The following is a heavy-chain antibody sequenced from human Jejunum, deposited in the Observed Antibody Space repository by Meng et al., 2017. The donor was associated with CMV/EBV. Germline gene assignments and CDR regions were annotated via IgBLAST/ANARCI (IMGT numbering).Heavy chain of an antibody. V-gene: IGHV4-31*03. CDR3: ARVSSGWDYFDY. CDR2: IYYSGST. Sequence: QVQLQESGPGLVKPSQTLSLTCTVSGGSVSSGGYYWTCIRQHPGKGLEWFGHIYYSGSTFYNPSLKRRVIISIDTSKNQFSLNLRSVTAADTAVYYCARVSSGWDYFDYWGQGTLVTVSS. CDR1: GGSVSSGGYY. D-gene: IGHD6-19*01. J-gene: IGHJ4*02.